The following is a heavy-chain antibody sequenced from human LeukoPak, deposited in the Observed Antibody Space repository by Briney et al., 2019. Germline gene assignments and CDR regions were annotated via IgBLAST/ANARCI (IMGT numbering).Heavy chain of an antibody. CDR3: ARDRRGWLLANDAFDI. D-gene: IGHD3-22*01. J-gene: IGHJ3*02. Sequence: PSETLSLTCTVSGGSISSGGYYWSWIRQHPGKGLEWIGYIYYSGSTYYNPSLKSRVTISVDTSKNQFSLKLSSVTAADTAVYYCARDRRGWLLANDAFDIWGQGTMVTVSS. CDR1: GGSISSGGYY. CDR2: IYYSGST. V-gene: IGHV4-31*03.